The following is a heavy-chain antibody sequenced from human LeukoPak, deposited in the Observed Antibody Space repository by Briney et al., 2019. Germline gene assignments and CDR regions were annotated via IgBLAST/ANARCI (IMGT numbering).Heavy chain of an antibody. D-gene: IGHD1-1*01. CDR3: ARYDSPKQNDY. V-gene: IGHV3-21*01. CDR1: GFTFSSYR. Sequence: GGSLRLSCAASGFTFSSYRINWVRQAPGKGLEWVSSISSSSSYIFYADSVKGRFTISRDNAKNSLYLQMNSLRAEDTAVYYCARYDSPKQNDYWGQGTLVTVSS. CDR2: ISSSSSYI. J-gene: IGHJ4*02.